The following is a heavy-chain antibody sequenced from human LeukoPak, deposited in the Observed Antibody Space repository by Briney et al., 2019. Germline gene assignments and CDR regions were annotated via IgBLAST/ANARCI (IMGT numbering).Heavy chain of an antibody. CDR3: ARDLGVAGTNYYYGMDV. CDR2: ISSSGSTI. Sequence: GGSLRLSCAASGFTFSSYEMNWVRQAPGKGLEWVSYISSSGSTIYYADSVKGRFTISRDNAENALYLQMNCLRAEDTAVYYCARDLGVAGTNYYYGMDVWGQGTPVTVSS. V-gene: IGHV3-48*03. CDR1: GFTFSSYE. J-gene: IGHJ6*02. D-gene: IGHD6-19*01.